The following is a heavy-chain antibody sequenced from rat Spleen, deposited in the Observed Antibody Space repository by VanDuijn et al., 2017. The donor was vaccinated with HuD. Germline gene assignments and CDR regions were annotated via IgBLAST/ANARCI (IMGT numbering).Heavy chain of an antibody. V-gene: IGHV5-29*01. CDR2: INYDDSTT. CDR1: GFTFSDYY. Sequence: EVQLVESDGGLVQPGRSLKLSCAASGFTFSDYYMAWVRQAPTKGLEWVATINYDDSTTYYRDSVKGRFTISRDNAKSSLYLQMDSLRSEDTATYYCTRGRSQGTYYGYDYFDYWGQGVMVTVSS. J-gene: IGHJ2*01. D-gene: IGHD1-9*01. CDR3: TRGRSQGTYYGYDYFDY.